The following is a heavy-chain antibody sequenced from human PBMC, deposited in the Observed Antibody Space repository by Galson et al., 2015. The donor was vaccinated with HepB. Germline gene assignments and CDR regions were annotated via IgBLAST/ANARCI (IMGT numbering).Heavy chain of an antibody. J-gene: IGHJ4*02. D-gene: IGHD1-26*01. CDR1: GFTFSDYY. V-gene: IGHV3-11*01. CDR3: ARDGRWKWELRPFDY. CDR2: ISSSGSTI. Sequence: SLRLSCAASGFTFSDYYMSWIRQAPGKGLEWVSYISSSGSTIYYADSVKGRFTISRDNAKNSLYLQMNSLRAEDTAVYYCARDGRWKWELRPFDYWGQGTLVTVSS.